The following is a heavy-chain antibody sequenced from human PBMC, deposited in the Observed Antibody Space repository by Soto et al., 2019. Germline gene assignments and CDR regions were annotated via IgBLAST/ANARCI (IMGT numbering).Heavy chain of an antibody. CDR1: GFTFSSYA. V-gene: IGHV3-23*01. CDR3: AKSHYDSSGYYYWYYFDY. D-gene: IGHD3-22*01. J-gene: IGHJ4*02. CDR2: ISGSGGST. Sequence: QSGGSLRLSCAASGFTFSSYAMSWVRQAPGKGLEWVSAISGSGGSTYYADSVKGRFTISRDNSKNTLYLQMNSLRAEDAAVYYCAKSHYDSSGYYYWYYFDYWGQGTLVNVSS.